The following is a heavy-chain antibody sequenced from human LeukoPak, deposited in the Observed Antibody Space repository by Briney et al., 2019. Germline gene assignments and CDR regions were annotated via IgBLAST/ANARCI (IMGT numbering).Heavy chain of an antibody. D-gene: IGHD6-13*01. CDR1: GFTFSSYA. J-gene: IGHJ4*02. V-gene: IGHV3-23*01. CDR3: AKDLFQAGSSWYTDY. CDR2: ISGSGGST. Sequence: GGSLRLSCAASGFTFSSYAMSWVRQAPGKGLEWVSAISGSGGSTYYADSVKGRFTISRDNSKNTLYLQMNSLRAEGTAVYYCAKDLFQAGSSWYTDYWGQGTLVTVSS.